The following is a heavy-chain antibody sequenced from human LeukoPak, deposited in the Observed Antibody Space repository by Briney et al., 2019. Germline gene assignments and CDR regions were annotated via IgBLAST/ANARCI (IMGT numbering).Heavy chain of an antibody. V-gene: IGHV3-23*01. Sequence: PGGSLRLSCAASGFTFSSYAMSWVRQAPGKGLEWVSAISGSGGSTYYADSVKGRFTISRDNSKNTRYLQMNSLRGEDTAVYYCAKVAMCYYGSGSLDYWGQGTLVTVSS. CDR1: GFTFSSYA. CDR3: AKVAMCYYGSGSLDY. D-gene: IGHD3-10*01. J-gene: IGHJ4*02. CDR2: ISGSGGST.